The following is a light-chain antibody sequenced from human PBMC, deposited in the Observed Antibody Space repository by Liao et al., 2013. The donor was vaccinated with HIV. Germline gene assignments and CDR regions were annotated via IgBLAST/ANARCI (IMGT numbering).Light chain of an antibody. J-gene: IGLJ1*01. CDR1: ALPKQY. CDR3: QAWDRSTVV. Sequence: SYELTQPPSVSVSPGQTARITCSGDALPKQYAYWYQQRPGQSPLLVIYQDAKRPSGIPERFSGSNSGNTATLTISGTQAVDAADYYCQAWDRSTVVFGTGTKVTVL. V-gene: IGLV3-1*01. CDR2: QDA.